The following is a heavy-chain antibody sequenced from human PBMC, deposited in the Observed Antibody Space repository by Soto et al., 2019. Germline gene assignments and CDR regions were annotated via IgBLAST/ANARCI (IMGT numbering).Heavy chain of an antibody. Sequence: QVQLVESGGGVVQPGRSLRLSCAASGFTLSTYAMYWVRQAPGKGLEWVAVISYDGNNKYYADSVKGRFTISRDNSQNTLYLQMNILRAEDTAVYYCARAGCDGGTCYTLVGLRYGMDVWGQGTTVTVSS. CDR2: ISYDGNNK. D-gene: IGHD2-15*01. J-gene: IGHJ6*02. CDR1: GFTLSTYA. CDR3: ARAGCDGGTCYTLVGLRYGMDV. V-gene: IGHV3-30-3*01.